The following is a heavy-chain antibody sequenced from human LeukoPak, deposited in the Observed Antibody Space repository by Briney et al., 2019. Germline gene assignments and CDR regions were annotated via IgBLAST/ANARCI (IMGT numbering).Heavy chain of an antibody. CDR2: FDPEDGET. CDR3: ATGGYCSGGSCLENWFDP. V-gene: IGHV1-24*01. CDR1: GYTLTELS. J-gene: IGHJ5*02. Sequence: ASVKVSCKVSGYTLTELSMHWVRQAPGKGLEWMGGFDPEDGETIYAQEFQGRVTMTEDTSTDTAYMELSSLRSEDTAVYYCATGGYCSGGSCLENWFDPWGQGTLVTVSS. D-gene: IGHD2-15*01.